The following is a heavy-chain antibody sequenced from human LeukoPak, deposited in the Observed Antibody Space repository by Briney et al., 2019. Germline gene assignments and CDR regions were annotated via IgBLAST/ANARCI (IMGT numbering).Heavy chain of an antibody. CDR2: IYYSGST. J-gene: IGHJ2*01. CDR3: ARDEVAAVYWYFDL. D-gene: IGHD6-13*01. V-gene: IGHV4-59*01. CDR1: GGSISSYY. Sequence: PSETLSLTCTVSGGSISSYYWSWIRQPPGKGLEWIEYIYYSGSTNYNPSLKSRVTISVDTSKNQFSLKLSSVTAADTAMYYCARDEVAAVYWYFDLWCRGTLVTVSS.